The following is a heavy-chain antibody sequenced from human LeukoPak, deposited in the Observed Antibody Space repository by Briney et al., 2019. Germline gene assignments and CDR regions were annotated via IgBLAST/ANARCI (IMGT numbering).Heavy chain of an antibody. D-gene: IGHD3-22*01. J-gene: IGHJ3*02. Sequence: SETLSLTCTVSGGSISSDNYYWNWIRQPPGKGLEWIGYIYHSGSTYSNPSLKSRVTILADTSKNQLSLKVSSVTAADTAVYYCARDRGGSYYDSSGSVTNIWGQGTMVTVSS. CDR1: GGSISSDNYY. CDR2: IYHSGST. V-gene: IGHV4-61*01. CDR3: ARDRGGSYYDSSGSVTNI.